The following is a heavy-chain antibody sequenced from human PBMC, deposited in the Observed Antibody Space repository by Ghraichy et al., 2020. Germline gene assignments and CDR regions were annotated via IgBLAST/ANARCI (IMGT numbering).Heavy chain of an antibody. D-gene: IGHD6-19*01. Sequence: GGSLRLSCAASGFTFSNAWMSWVRQAPGKGLEWVGRIKSKTDGGTTDYAAPVKGRFTISRDDSKNTLYLQMNSLKTEDTAVYYCTTVVQDSRYSSGWRHHYYYYYMDVWGKGTTVTVSS. CDR3: TTVVQDSRYSSGWRHHYYYYYMDV. V-gene: IGHV3-15*01. CDR1: GFTFSNAW. J-gene: IGHJ6*03. CDR2: IKSKTDGGTT.